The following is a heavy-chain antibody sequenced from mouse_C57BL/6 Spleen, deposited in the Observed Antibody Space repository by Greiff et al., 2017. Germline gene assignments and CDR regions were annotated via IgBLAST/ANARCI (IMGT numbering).Heavy chain of an antibody. V-gene: IGHV1-47*01. J-gene: IGHJ4*01. CDR3: ARLRAQATYYYAMDY. CDR1: GYTFTTYP. Sequence: QVQLQQSGAELVKPGASVKMSCKASGYTFTTYPIEWMKQNHGKSLEWIGNFHPYNDDTKYNEKFKGKATLTADKSSSTAYMQLNSLTSEDSAVYFCARLRAQATYYYAMDYWGQGTSVTVSS. CDR2: FHPYNDDT. D-gene: IGHD3-2*02.